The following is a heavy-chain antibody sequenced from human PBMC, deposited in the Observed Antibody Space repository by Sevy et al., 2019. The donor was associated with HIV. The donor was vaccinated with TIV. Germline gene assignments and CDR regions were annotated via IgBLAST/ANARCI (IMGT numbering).Heavy chain of an antibody. Sequence: GGSLRLSCATSGFTFSSYSMHWVRQAPGKGLEWVATISYDGSNKHDADSVKGRFTISRDNFKNSLSLQMNSLRAEDTAMYYCALERLSSDVAEYFQNWGQGTLVTVSS. CDR2: ISYDGSNK. CDR1: GFTFSSYS. J-gene: IGHJ1*01. V-gene: IGHV3-30-3*01. D-gene: IGHD1-1*01. CDR3: ALERLSSDVAEYFQN.